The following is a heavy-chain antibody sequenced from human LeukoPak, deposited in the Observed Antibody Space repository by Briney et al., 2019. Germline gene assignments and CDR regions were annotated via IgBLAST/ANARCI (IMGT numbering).Heavy chain of an antibody. CDR2: INPSGGST. CDR1: GYTFTSHY. V-gene: IGHV1-46*01. Sequence: EASVKVSFKASGYTFTSHYMHWVRQAPGRGLEWMGIINPSGGSTSYAQKFQGRVTMTRDTSTSTVYMELSSLRSEDTAVYYCARVTYDILTGYTRNLFDYWGQGTLVTVSS. D-gene: IGHD3-9*01. J-gene: IGHJ4*02. CDR3: ARVTYDILTGYTRNLFDY.